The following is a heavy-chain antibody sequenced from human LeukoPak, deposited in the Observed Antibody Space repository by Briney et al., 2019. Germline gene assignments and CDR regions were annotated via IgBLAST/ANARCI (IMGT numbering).Heavy chain of an antibody. CDR2: IDPGDSDT. CDR1: GYSFTSCW. D-gene: IGHD3-22*01. J-gene: IGHJ4*02. CDR3: ARLEFVDYYDSSGYYSY. Sequence: GESLKISCKGSGYSFTSCWIGWVRQMPGKGLEWMGIIDPGDSDTRYSPSFQGQVTISADKSISTAYLQWSSLKASDTAMYYCARLEFVDYYDSSGYYSYWGQGTLVTVSS. V-gene: IGHV5-51*01.